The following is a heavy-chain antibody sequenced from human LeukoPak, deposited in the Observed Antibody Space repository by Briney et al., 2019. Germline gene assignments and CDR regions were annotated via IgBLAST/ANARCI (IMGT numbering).Heavy chain of an antibody. CDR2: INHSGST. Sequence: SETLSLTCAVYGGSFSGYYWSWIRQPPGKGLEWIGEINHSGSTNYNPSLKSRVTISVDTSKNQFSLKLSSVAAADTAVYYCARVGYYDSRNFDYWGQGTLVTVSS. CDR1: GGSFSGYY. CDR3: ARVGYYDSRNFDY. J-gene: IGHJ4*02. V-gene: IGHV4-34*01. D-gene: IGHD3-22*01.